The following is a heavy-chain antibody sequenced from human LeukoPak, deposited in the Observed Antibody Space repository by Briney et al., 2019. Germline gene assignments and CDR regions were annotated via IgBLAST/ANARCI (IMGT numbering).Heavy chain of an antibody. Sequence: PGGSLRLSCEASGIIFSNYGMNWVRQAPGKRLEWVSGISPSGGTTYYADSLKGRFSISRDNSKNTVYLQMNSLRADDTAVYYCARDLPSYPLNWFDPWGQGTLVTVSS. D-gene: IGHD2-21*01. CDR3: ARDLPSYPLNWFDP. CDR2: ISPSGGTT. J-gene: IGHJ5*02. CDR1: GIIFSNYG. V-gene: IGHV3-23*01.